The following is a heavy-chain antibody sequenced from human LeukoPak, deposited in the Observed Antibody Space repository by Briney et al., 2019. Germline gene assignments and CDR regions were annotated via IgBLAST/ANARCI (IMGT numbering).Heavy chain of an antibody. D-gene: IGHD3-22*01. V-gene: IGHV3-23*01. CDR2: ISGSGGST. Sequence: GGSLRLSCAASGFTFSSYAMSWVRQAPGKGLEWVSAISGSGGSTYYADSVKGRFTISRDNSKNTLYLQMNSLRAEDTAVYYCAKEGIITMIVVVTLRAFDIWGQGTMVTVSS. CDR3: AKEGIITMIVVVTLRAFDI. J-gene: IGHJ3*02. CDR1: GFTFSSYA.